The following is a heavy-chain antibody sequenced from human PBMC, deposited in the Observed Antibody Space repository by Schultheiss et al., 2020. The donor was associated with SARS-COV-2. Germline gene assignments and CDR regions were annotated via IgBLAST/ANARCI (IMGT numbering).Heavy chain of an antibody. D-gene: IGHD2-15*01. CDR2: ISAYDGNT. V-gene: IGHV1-18*01. CDR1: GGTFSSYA. CDR3: ARQGWSPFDY. Sequence: ASVKVSCKASGGTFSSYAISWVRQAPGQGLEWMGWISAYDGNTNFAQKLQDRITMTTDTSTSTAYMGLSCLRSDDTAVYYCARQGWSPFDYWGQGTLVTVSS. J-gene: IGHJ4*02.